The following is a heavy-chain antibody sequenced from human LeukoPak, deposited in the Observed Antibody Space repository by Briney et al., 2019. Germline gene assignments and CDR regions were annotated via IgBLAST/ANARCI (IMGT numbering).Heavy chain of an antibody. CDR1: GGSTSSGSYY. D-gene: IGHD2-21*01. V-gene: IGHV4-61*02. J-gene: IGHJ3*02. CDR3: VRWQYCGGNCYFSAFDI. Sequence: SQTLSLTCTVSGGSTSSGSYYWSWIRQPAGKGLEWLGRIYTTGSTSYNPSLKSRVTMSVDTPKNQFSLKLSSVTAADTAVYYCVRWQYCGGNCYFSAFDIWGQGTMVTVSS. CDR2: IYTTGST.